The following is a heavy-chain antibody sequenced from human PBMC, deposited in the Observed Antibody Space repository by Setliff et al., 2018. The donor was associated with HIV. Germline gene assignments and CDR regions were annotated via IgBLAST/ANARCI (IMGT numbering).Heavy chain of an antibody. Sequence: SETLSLTCTVSGGSISSGGYYWSWIRQHPGKGLEWIGYIYYSGSTYYNPSLKSRVTISVDTSKNQFSLKLSPVTAADTAVYYCARVWGSSSSVYYFDYWGQGTLVTVSS. V-gene: IGHV4-31*03. CDR1: GGSISSGGYY. CDR3: ARVWGSSSSVYYFDY. J-gene: IGHJ4*02. CDR2: IYYSGST. D-gene: IGHD6-6*01.